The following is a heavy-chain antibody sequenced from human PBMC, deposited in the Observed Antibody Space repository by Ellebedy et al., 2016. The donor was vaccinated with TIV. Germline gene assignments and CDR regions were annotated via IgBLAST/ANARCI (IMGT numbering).Heavy chain of an antibody. V-gene: IGHV3-48*04. CDR3: ARGGGSRLSHSFDI. CDR1: GFKYSDYS. CDR2: IGSTITTI. D-gene: IGHD3-10*01. Sequence: PGGSLRLSCVASGFKYSDYSMNWVRQAPGKGLEWVSYIGSTITTIYDADSVKGRLTISRDNAKTSLYLQMNSLRAEDTAVYYCARGGGSRLSHSFDIWGQGTMVTVSS. J-gene: IGHJ3*02.